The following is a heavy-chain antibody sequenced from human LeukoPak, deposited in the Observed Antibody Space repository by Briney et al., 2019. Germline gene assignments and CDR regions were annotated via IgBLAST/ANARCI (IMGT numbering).Heavy chain of an antibody. CDR3: ARGGGKYYYDSSGYYFDY. V-gene: IGHV3-33*01. D-gene: IGHD3-22*01. CDR2: IWYDGSNK. CDR1: GFTFSSYG. J-gene: IGHJ4*02. Sequence: PGGSLRLSCAASGFTFSSYGMHWVRQAPGKGLEWVAVIWYDGSNKYYADSVKGRFTISRDNSKNTLYLQMNSLRAEDTAVYYCARGGGKYYYDSSGYYFDYWGQGTLVTVSS.